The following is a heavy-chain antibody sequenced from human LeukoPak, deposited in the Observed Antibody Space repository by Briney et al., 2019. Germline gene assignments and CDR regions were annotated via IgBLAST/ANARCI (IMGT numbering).Heavy chain of an antibody. D-gene: IGHD2-21*01. CDR3: YSYVGVVAETASYFDL. Sequence: PGGSLRLLCTASIFNYYEYTTHCVRQVPGKGLEWVSGISWSSNHMDYADSVRGRFTISRDNAKGSVYLKMNSLRPDHTGSYCYYSYVGVVAETASYFDLWGRGTPVIVSS. V-gene: IGHV3-9*01. CDR1: IFNYYEYT. J-gene: IGHJ2*01. CDR2: ISWSSNHM.